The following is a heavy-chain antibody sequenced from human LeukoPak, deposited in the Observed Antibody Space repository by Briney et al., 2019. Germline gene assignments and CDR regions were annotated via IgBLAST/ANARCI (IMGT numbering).Heavy chain of an antibody. J-gene: IGHJ6*03. CDR1: GGSISSGGYY. V-gene: IGHV4-31*03. Sequence: KPSETLSLTCTVSGGSISSGGYYWSWIRQHPGKGLEWIGYIYYSGSTYYNPSLKSRVTISVDTSKNQFSLKLSSVTAADTAVYYCARSRGLRYFDWLIGGMDVWGKGTTVTVSS. D-gene: IGHD3-9*01. CDR2: IYYSGST. CDR3: ARSRGLRYFDWLIGGMDV.